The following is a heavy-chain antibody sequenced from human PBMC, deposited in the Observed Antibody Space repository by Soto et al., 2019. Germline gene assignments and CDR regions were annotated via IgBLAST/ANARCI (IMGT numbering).Heavy chain of an antibody. CDR1: GFTFSSHG. CDR3: ARWGNWKVADY. CDR2: IWYDGSNT. Sequence: PGVSLRLSCAASGFTFSSHGMHWVRQAPGKGLEWVAVIWYDGSNTYYADSVKGRFSISRDNSKNTLYLQMNSLRAEDTAVYYCARWGNWKVADYWGQGTQVTVSS. D-gene: IGHD1-1*01. J-gene: IGHJ4*02. V-gene: IGHV3-33*01.